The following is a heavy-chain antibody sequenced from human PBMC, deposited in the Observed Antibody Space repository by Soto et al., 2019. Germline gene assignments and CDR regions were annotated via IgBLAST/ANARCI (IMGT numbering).Heavy chain of an antibody. Sequence: GGSLRLSCAASGFTFSSYAMSWVRQAPGKGLEWVSAISGSGGSTYYADSVKGRFTISRDNSKNTLYLQMNSLRAEDTAVYYCAKQPSYNWNGMYWYFDLWGRGTLVTVSS. D-gene: IGHD1-1*01. J-gene: IGHJ2*01. CDR2: ISGSGGST. V-gene: IGHV3-23*01. CDR3: AKQPSYNWNGMYWYFDL. CDR1: GFTFSSYA.